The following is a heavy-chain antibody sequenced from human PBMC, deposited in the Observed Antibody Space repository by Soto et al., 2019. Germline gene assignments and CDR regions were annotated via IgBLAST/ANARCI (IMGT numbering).Heavy chain of an antibody. CDR2: MHHSGAT. J-gene: IGHJ6*02. V-gene: IGHV4-4*02. D-gene: IGHD6-19*01. Sequence: SETLSLTCAVSGVSISSSHWWTWVRQPPEKGLQWIGEMHHSGATNYNPSLKSRMTTSVDKAKNQFSLQLTSVTAADTAVYYCASSKGEQWLPPGYYGMDVWGQGTTVT. CDR1: GVSISSSHW. CDR3: ASSKGEQWLPPGYYGMDV.